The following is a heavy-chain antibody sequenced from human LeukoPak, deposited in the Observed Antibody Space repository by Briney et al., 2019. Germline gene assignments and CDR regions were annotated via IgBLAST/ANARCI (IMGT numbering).Heavy chain of an antibody. D-gene: IGHD2-2*01. CDR2: INHSGRT. Sequence: KPSETLSLTCAVYGGSFSGYYWSWIRQPPGKGLEWIGEINHSGRTNSHPSLNSRVTISVDTSKNQFALKLSSVTAADTAVYYCARVVLVSEGDIVVVPAATDYYYYGMDVWGQGTTVTVSS. J-gene: IGHJ6*02. V-gene: IGHV4-34*01. CDR1: GGSFSGYY. CDR3: ARVVLVSEGDIVVVPAATDYYYYGMDV.